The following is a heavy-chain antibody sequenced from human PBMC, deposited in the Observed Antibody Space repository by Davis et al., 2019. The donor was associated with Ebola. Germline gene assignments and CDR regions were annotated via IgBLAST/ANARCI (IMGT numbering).Heavy chain of an antibody. D-gene: IGHD1-20*01. Sequence: GESLKISCKGSGYSFTSYWIGWVRQMPGKGLEWMGIIYPGDSDTRYSPSFQGQVTISADKSITTAYLQWSSLKASDTAMYYCATLRRTITGMDDGFDIWGQGTMVTVS. V-gene: IGHV5-51*01. CDR3: ATLRRTITGMDDGFDI. J-gene: IGHJ3*02. CDR1: GYSFTSYW. CDR2: IYPGDSDT.